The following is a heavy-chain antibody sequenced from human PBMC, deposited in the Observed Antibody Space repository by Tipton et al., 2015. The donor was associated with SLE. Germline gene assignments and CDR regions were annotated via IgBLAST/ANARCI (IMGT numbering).Heavy chain of an antibody. CDR3: VKEAAYGSGSCYGS. CDR2: ISGSGGST. D-gene: IGHD3-10*01. J-gene: IGHJ5*02. V-gene: IGHV3-23*01. CDR1: GFTFSNYD. Sequence: SLRLSCTGSGFTFSNYDMSWVRQAPGKGLEWVSAISGSGGSTYYADPVKGRFAISRDNSKNTLFLQMDSLRAEDTAVYYCVKEAAYGSGSCYGSWGQGTLVTVSS.